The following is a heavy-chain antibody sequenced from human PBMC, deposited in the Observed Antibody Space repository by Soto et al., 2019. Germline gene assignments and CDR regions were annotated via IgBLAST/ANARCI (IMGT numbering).Heavy chain of an antibody. CDR1: GFSFSKYG. V-gene: IGHV3-30*18. Sequence: GGSLRLCCAASGFSFSKYGMHWVRQAPGKGLEWVAFVSSDGNNKYYGDSVKGRFTISRDNSKNMVFLQVDSLRVDDTALYYCAKDRVIQLLPIWPDPWGQGTLVTVSS. J-gene: IGHJ5*02. D-gene: IGHD2-2*01. CDR2: VSSDGNNK. CDR3: AKDRVIQLLPIWPDP.